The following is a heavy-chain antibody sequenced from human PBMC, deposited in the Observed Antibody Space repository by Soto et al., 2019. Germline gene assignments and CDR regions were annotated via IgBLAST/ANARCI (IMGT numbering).Heavy chain of an antibody. CDR3: ARRPRAARPVPYYYYGMDV. CDR2: IYYSGST. J-gene: IGHJ6*02. Sequence: QVQLQESGPGLVKPSETLSLTCTVSGGSVSSGSYYWSWIRQPPGKGLEWTGYIYYSGSTNYNPPLKSRVTISVDTSKNQFSLKLSSVTAADTAVYYCARRPRAARPVPYYYYGMDVWGQGTTVTVSS. D-gene: IGHD6-6*01. V-gene: IGHV4-61*01. CDR1: GGSVSSGSYY.